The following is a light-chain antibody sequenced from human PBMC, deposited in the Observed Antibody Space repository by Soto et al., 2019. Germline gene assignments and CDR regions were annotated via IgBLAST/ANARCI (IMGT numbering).Light chain of an antibody. CDR3: QTWGTGIRV. J-gene: IGLJ3*02. CDR1: SGHSSYA. Sequence: QPVLTQPPSASASLGASVKLTCTLSSGHSSYAIAWRQQQPEKGPRYLMKLNSDGSHSKGDGIPDRFSGSSSGAERYLTISSLQSEDEADYYCQTWGTGIRVFGGGTKLTVL. V-gene: IGLV4-69*01. CDR2: LNSDGSH.